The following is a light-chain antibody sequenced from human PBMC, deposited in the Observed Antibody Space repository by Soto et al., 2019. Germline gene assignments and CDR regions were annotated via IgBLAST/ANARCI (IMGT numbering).Light chain of an antibody. Sequence: DVPMTQSPSSLSASVGDRVTITCRASRGISSSLAWYQQKPGKVPKLLIYAASTLHAGVQSRFRGSGSGTFFTLTFHHLQPEDVATSYCQKYKIAPHTFGRGTRLEIK. CDR2: AAS. CDR3: QKYKIAPHT. J-gene: IGKJ2*01. CDR1: RGISSS. V-gene: IGKV1-27*01.